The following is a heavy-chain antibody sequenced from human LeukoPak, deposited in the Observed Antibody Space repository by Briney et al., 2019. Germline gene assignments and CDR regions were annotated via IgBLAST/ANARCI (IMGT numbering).Heavy chain of an antibody. Sequence: GGSLRLSCAASGFRFSSYGMHWVRQAPGKGLEWVAVISYDESNKFYEDSVKGRFTISRDNSKNTLYLQMNSLRAEDMALYYCARHVAGNSGFDYWGQGTLVTVSS. CDR3: ARHVAGNSGFDY. CDR1: GFRFSSYG. CDR2: ISYDESNK. J-gene: IGHJ4*02. V-gene: IGHV3-30*03. D-gene: IGHD6-19*01.